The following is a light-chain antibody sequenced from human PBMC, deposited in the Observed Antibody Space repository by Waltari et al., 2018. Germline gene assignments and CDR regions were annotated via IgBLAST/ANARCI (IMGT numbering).Light chain of an antibody. CDR2: GAS. Sequence: EIVMTQSPAILSLSPGEGATLSCRASPSVNINVAWDQQKPGQGPRLLIYGASTRATAIPARLSGSGSGTDFTLTISSLQSEDCAVYYCQQYNNWPPWTFGQGTKVEIK. CDR1: PSVNIN. J-gene: IGKJ1*01. V-gene: IGKV3-15*01. CDR3: QQYNNWPPWT.